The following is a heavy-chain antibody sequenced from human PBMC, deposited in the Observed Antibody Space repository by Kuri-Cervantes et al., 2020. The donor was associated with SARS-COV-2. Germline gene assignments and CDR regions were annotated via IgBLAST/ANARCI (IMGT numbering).Heavy chain of an antibody. J-gene: IGHJ4*02. V-gene: IGHV4-38-2*02. Sequence: GSLRLSCTVSGYSISSGYYWGWIRQPPGKGLEWIGSIYHSGSTCYNPSLKSRVTISVDTSKNQFSLKLSSVTAADTAVYYCARGRIRPFDYWGQGTLVTVSS. CDR1: GYSISSGYY. CDR2: IYHSGST. CDR3: ARGRIRPFDY.